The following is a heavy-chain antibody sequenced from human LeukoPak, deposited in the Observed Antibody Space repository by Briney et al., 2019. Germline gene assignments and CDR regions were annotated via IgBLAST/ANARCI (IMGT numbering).Heavy chain of an antibody. J-gene: IGHJ6*03. D-gene: IGHD3-10*02. CDR1: GFTVSSNY. CDR2: IHKNAIT. V-gene: IGHV3-53*01. Sequence: PGGSLRLSCAASGFTVSSNYMTWVRQAPGKGLERFSVIHKNAITHYADIVKGRFTISRDNSKNMLYLQMNSLRAEDTAVYYCARSLRVRGVPDYMDVWGKGTTVIISS. CDR3: ARSLRVRGVPDYMDV.